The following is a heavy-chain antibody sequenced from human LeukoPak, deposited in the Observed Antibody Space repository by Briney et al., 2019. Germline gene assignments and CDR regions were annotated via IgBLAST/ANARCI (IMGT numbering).Heavy chain of an antibody. D-gene: IGHD6-19*01. CDR3: AKYLWGSSGRTKATFDY. J-gene: IGHJ4*02. CDR1: GFTFSDYY. CDR2: ISGSGGST. Sequence: GGSLRLSCAASGFTFSDYYMSWIRQAPGKGLEWVSAISGSGGSTYYADSVKGRFTISRDNSKNTLYLQMNSLRAEDTAVYYCAKYLWGSSGRTKATFDYWGQGTLVTVSS. V-gene: IGHV3-23*01.